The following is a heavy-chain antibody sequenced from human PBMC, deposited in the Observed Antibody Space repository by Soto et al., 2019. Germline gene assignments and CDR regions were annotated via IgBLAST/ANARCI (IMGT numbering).Heavy chain of an antibody. D-gene: IGHD3-22*01. Sequence: EVQLVESGGGLVKPGGSLRLSCAASGFTLSGYSMTWVRQASGKGLEWVSFISSSSNRIFYGDSVKGRFTISRDDAKNSLYLEMNSLRAEDTAVYHCARQKHYYDSSGYLHGMDVWGQGTTVTVSS. V-gene: IGHV3-21*01. CDR1: GFTLSGYS. J-gene: IGHJ6*02. CDR2: ISSSSNRI. CDR3: ARQKHYYDSSGYLHGMDV.